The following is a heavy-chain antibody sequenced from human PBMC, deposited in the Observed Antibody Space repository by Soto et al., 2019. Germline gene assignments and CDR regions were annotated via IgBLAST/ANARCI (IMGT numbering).Heavy chain of an antibody. V-gene: IGHV4-59*01. Sequence: SETLSLTCTVSGGSISSYYWSWIRQPPGKGLEWIGYIYYSGSTNYNPSLKSRVTISVDTSKNQFSLKLSSVTAADTAVYCCARLARDYDFWSGYSDRYYFDYWGQGTLVTVSS. CDR1: GGSISSYY. CDR2: IYYSGST. J-gene: IGHJ4*02. CDR3: ARLARDYDFWSGYSDRYYFDY. D-gene: IGHD3-3*01.